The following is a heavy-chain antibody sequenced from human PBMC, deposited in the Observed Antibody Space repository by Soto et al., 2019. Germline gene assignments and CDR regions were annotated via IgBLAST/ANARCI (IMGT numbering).Heavy chain of an antibody. J-gene: IGHJ3*02. D-gene: IGHD3-22*01. CDR3: ARTLSCYYLDAFDI. CDR1: GFTFSSYS. CDR2: ISSSSSYI. V-gene: IGHV3-21*01. Sequence: GGSLRLSCAASGFTFSSYSMNWVRQAPGKGLEWVSSISSSSSYIYYADSVKGRFTISRDNAKNSLYLQMNSLRAEDTAVYYCARTLSCYYLDAFDIWGQGRMVTVS.